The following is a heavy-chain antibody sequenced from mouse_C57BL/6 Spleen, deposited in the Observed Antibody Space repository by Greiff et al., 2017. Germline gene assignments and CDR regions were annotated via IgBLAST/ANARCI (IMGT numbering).Heavy chain of an antibody. CDR2: INPGSGGT. Sequence: VKVVESGAELVRPGTSVKVSCKASGYAFTNYLIEWVKQRPGQGLEWIGVINPGSGGTNYNEKFKGKATLTADKSSSTAYMQLSSLTSEDSAVYFCARFDGYYTSHFDYWGQGTTLTVSS. V-gene: IGHV1-54*01. CDR3: ARFDGYYTSHFDY. D-gene: IGHD2-3*01. CDR1: GYAFTNYL. J-gene: IGHJ2*01.